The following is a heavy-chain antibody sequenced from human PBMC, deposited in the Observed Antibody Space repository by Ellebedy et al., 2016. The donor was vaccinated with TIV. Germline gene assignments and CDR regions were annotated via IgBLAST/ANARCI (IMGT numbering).Heavy chain of an antibody. J-gene: IGHJ4*02. V-gene: IGHV4-59*08. CDR2: LFNSGRT. CDR1: GGSISRHH. CDR3: ARLVNYFRAGSYFYYFDS. D-gene: IGHD5-24*01. Sequence: SETLSLTCTFSGGSISRHHWTWIRQPPGKGLEYIGYLFNSGRTNYNPSLESRATISVDPSKDQIYLRLSSVTAADTAGYFCARLVNYFRAGSYFYYFDSWGRGTLVTVSS.